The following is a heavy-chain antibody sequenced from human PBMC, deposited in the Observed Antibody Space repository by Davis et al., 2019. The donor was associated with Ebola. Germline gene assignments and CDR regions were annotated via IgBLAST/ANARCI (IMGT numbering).Heavy chain of an antibody. CDR1: GYTFTSYY. Sequence: AASVKVSCKASGYTFTSYYMHWVRQAPGQGLEWMGIINPSGGSTSYAQKFQGRVTMTRYTSTSTVYMELSSLRSEDTAVYYCASSDSGYDRRGYYYYGMDVWGKGTTVTVSS. V-gene: IGHV1-46*01. CDR3: ASSDSGYDRRGYYYYGMDV. CDR2: INPSGGST. D-gene: IGHD5-12*01. J-gene: IGHJ6*04.